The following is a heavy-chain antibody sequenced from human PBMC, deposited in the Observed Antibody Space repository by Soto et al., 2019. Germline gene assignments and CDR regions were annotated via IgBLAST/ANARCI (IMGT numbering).Heavy chain of an antibody. CDR2: ISWDGGST. CDR3: AKDIVSYYDILTGTRDYYYYGMDV. J-gene: IGHJ6*02. CDR1: GFTFDDYT. Sequence: EVQLVESGGVVVQPGGSLRLSCAASGFTFDDYTMHWVRQAPGKGLEWVSLISWDGGSTYYADSVKGRFTISRDNSKNSLYLQMNSLRTEDTALYCCAKDIVSYYDILTGTRDYYYYGMDVWGQGTTVTVSS. V-gene: IGHV3-43*01. D-gene: IGHD3-9*01.